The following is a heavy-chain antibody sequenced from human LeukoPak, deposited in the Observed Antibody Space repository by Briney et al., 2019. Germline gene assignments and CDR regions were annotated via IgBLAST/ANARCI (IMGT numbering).Heavy chain of an antibody. J-gene: IGHJ4*02. D-gene: IGHD4-23*01. CDR1: GFAFGGYS. V-gene: IGHV3-21*01. CDR2: ISSSGSCI. CDR3: ARDGYGGNPLLDFDY. Sequence: GGSLRLSCAASGFAFGGYSMNWVRRAPGKGLEWVSCISSSGSCIYYADSVKGRFTISRDNIKNSLYLQMNSLRAQDTAVYYCARDGYGGNPLLDFDYWGQGTLVTVSS.